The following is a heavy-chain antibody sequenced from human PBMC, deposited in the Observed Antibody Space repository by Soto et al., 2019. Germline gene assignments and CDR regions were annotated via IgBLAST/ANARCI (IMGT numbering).Heavy chain of an antibody. CDR1: GYSFTSYW. V-gene: IGHV5-10-1*01. CDR2: IDPSDSYT. J-gene: IGHJ5*02. CDR3: ARHPGASYYNWFDP. D-gene: IGHD1-26*01. Sequence: GGSLKISWKGSGYSFTSYWISWVRQMPGKGLEWMGRIDPSDSYTNYSPSFQGHVTISADKSISTAYLQWSSLKASDTAMYYCARHPGASYYNWFDPWGQGTLVTVSS.